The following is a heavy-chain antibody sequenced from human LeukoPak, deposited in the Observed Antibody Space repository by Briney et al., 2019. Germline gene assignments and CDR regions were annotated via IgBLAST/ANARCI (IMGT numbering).Heavy chain of an antibody. J-gene: IGHJ5*02. D-gene: IGHD3-3*01. Sequence: GGSLRLSCVAPGFTFSKYWMTWVRQAPGKGLEWVANIKRDGSQEYYVDAVKGRFTISRDNAKNSLYLQMNSLRVEDTAVYYCARDTTESSNFWSGLGPWGQGTLLTVSS. CDR2: IKRDGSQE. CDR1: GFTFSKYW. CDR3: ARDTTESSNFWSGLGP. V-gene: IGHV3-7*01.